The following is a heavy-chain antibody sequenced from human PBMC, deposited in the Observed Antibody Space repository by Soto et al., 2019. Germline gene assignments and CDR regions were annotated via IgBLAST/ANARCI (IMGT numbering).Heavy chain of an antibody. D-gene: IGHD5-18*01. V-gene: IGHV4-59*01. CDR3: ARFDTAMVIFDY. Sequence: SETLSLTCTVSGGSISSYYWSWIRQPPGKGLEWIGYIYYSGSTNYNPSLKSRVTISVDTSKNQFFLKLSSVTAADTAVYYCARFDTAMVIFDYWGQGTLVTVSS. CDR1: GGSISSYY. J-gene: IGHJ4*02. CDR2: IYYSGST.